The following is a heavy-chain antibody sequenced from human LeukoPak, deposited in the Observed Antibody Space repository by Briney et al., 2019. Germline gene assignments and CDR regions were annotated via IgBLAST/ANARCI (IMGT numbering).Heavy chain of an antibody. V-gene: IGHV3-11*01. D-gene: IGHD1-26*01. Sequence: PGGSLRLSCAASGFTFSDYYMSWIRQAPGKGLEWVSYISSSGSTIYYADSVKGRFTISRDNSKNTLYLQMNSLRAEDTAVYYCAKVGGSNYYFHYWGQGTLVTVSS. CDR3: AKVGGSNYYFHY. CDR1: GFTFSDYY. J-gene: IGHJ4*02. CDR2: ISSSGSTI.